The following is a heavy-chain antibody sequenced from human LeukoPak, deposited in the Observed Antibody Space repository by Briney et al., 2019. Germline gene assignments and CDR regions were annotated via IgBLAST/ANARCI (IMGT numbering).Heavy chain of an antibody. CDR1: GDSIIGYY. Sequence: TSETLSLTCSVSGDSIIGYYWGWIRQPPGKGLEWIGNIYYTGNTYYNPSLKSRLTMSVDTSRNQLSLKLSSVTAADTALYYCARQGYCGHGSCYSSWFDPWGQGTLVTVSS. CDR3: ARQGYCGHGSCYSSWFDP. CDR2: IYYTGNT. D-gene: IGHD2-15*01. V-gene: IGHV4-59*12. J-gene: IGHJ5*02.